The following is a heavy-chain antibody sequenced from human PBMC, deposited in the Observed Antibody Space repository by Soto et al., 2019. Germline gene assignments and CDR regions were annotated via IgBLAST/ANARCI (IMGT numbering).Heavy chain of an antibody. D-gene: IGHD3-3*01. Sequence: QVHLQESGPGLVKPSGTLALTCAVSGGSISSDKWWTWVRQPPGKGLEWIGEISHRGSTNYSPSFKSRLSLSVATTKTQFSLRLTSVTAADTAVCYCAAIPLTSGVVSGRFDPWGQGIMVTVSS. V-gene: IGHV4-4*02. CDR2: ISHRGST. CDR3: AAIPLTSGVVSGRFDP. J-gene: IGHJ5*02. CDR1: GGSISSDKW.